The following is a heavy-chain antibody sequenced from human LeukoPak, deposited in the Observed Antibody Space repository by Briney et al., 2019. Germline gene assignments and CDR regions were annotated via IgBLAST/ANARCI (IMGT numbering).Heavy chain of an antibody. Sequence: GGSLRLSCAASGFTFSSYSMNWVRQAPGKGLEWVAVIWYDGSNKYYADSVKGRFTISRDNSKNTLYLQMNSLRAEDTAVYYCARERQGIAEAGYFDYWGQGTLVTVSP. CDR1: GFTFSSYS. CDR2: IWYDGSNK. J-gene: IGHJ4*02. V-gene: IGHV3-33*08. CDR3: ARERQGIAEAGYFDY. D-gene: IGHD6-19*01.